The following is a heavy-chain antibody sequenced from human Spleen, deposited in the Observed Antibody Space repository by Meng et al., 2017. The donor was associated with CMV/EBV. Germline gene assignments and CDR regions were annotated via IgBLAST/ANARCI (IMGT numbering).Heavy chain of an antibody. CDR3: AKEDVNSESIDY. D-gene: IGHD4-23*01. V-gene: IGHV3-NL1*01. J-gene: IGHJ4*02. CDR2: IYSGGST. CDR1: GLTFSSYS. Sequence: VQPVESGGVLANPGGSLSLSLSASGLTFSSYSMNWVRQAPGKGLEWVSVIYSGGSTYYADSVKGRFTISRDNSKNTLYLQMNSLRAEDTAVYYCAKEDVNSESIDYWGQGTLVTVSS.